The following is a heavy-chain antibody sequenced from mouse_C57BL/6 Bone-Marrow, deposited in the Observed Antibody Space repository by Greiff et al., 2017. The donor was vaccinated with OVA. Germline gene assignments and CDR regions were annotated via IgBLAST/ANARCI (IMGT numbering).Heavy chain of an antibody. Sequence: QVQLQQPGAELVMPGASVKLSCKASGYTFTSYWMHWVKQRPGQGLEWIGEIDPSDSYTNSNQKFKGKSTLTVDKSSSTAYRQLSSRTSEDSAVYYWAREGYYYGSRDGYFDVWGTGTTVTVSS. V-gene: IGHV1-69*01. CDR3: AREGYYYGSRDGYFDV. J-gene: IGHJ1*03. D-gene: IGHD1-1*01. CDR2: IDPSDSYT. CDR1: GYTFTSYW.